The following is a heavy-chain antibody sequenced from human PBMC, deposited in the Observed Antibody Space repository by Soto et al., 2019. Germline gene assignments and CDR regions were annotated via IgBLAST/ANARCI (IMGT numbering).Heavy chain of an antibody. CDR1: GFTFSNSW. CDR2: IKPDGSET. Sequence: PGGSLSLSCAASGFTFSNSWMGWVRQAPGRGLEWVANIKPDGSETYHVDSVKGRFTISRDNAKNSLYLQMNSLRAEDTAVYYCATSGCGVWGQGTMVTVYS. J-gene: IGHJ4*02. CDR3: ATSGCGV. D-gene: IGHD2-21*01. V-gene: IGHV3-7*03.